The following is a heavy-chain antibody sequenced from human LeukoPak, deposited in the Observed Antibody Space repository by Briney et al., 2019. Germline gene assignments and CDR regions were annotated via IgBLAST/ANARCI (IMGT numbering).Heavy chain of an antibody. D-gene: IGHD1-26*01. CDR1: GFTVSSNY. CDR3: ARFLLSGSYLYFDY. V-gene: IGHV3-53*01. J-gene: IGHJ4*02. CDR2: IYSGGST. Sequence: GGSLRLSCAASGFTVSSNYMSWVRQAPGKGLEWVSVIYSGGSTYYADSVKGRFTISRDNSKNTLYLQMNSLRAEDTAVYYCARFLLSGSYLYFDYWGQGTLVTVSS.